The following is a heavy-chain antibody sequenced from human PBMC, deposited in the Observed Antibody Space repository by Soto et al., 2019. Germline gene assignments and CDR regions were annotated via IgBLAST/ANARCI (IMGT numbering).Heavy chain of an antibody. CDR3: ATKGEYPGLSDYFDY. J-gene: IGHJ4*02. CDR1: GGSISSSSYY. V-gene: IGHV4-39*01. Sequence: SEILSLTCTVSGGSISSSSYYWGWIRQPPGKGLEWIGSIYYSGSTYYNPSLKSRVTISVDTSKNQFSLKLSSVTAADTAVYYCATKGEYPGLSDYFDYWGQGTLVTVSS. D-gene: IGHD3-16*01. CDR2: IYYSGST.